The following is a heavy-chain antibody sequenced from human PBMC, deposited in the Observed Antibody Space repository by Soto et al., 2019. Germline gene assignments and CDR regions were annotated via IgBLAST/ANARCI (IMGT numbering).Heavy chain of an antibody. CDR1: GFTFDDYA. CDR2: ISWNSGSI. Sequence: PGGSLRLSCAASGFTFDDYAMHWVRQVPGKGLEWVSGISWNSGSIGYADSVKGRFTISRDNAKNSLYLQMNSLRAEDTALYYCAKDMSTQTYYFDYWGQGTLVTVPS. V-gene: IGHV3-9*01. J-gene: IGHJ4*02. CDR3: AKDMSTQTYYFDY.